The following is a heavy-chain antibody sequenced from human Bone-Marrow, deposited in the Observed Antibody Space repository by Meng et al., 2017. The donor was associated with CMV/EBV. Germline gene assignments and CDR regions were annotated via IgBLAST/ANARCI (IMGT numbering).Heavy chain of an antibody. CDR3: ARTNTYYYDSSGYSLYWFDP. D-gene: IGHD3-22*01. V-gene: IGHV4-34*01. Sequence: SETLSLTCAVYGGSFSGYYWSWIRQPPGKGLEWIGEINHSGSTNYNPSLKSRVTISVDTSKNQFSLKLSSVTAADTAVYYCARTNTYYYDSSGYSLYWFDPWGQGNLVTGSS. J-gene: IGHJ5*02. CDR2: INHSGST. CDR1: GGSFSGYY.